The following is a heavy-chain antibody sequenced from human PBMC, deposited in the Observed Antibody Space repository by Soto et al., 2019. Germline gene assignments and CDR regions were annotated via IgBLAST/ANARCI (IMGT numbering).Heavy chain of an antibody. J-gene: IGHJ4*02. D-gene: IGHD5-18*01. CDR3: ARGSGSYGNFDY. V-gene: IGHV4-59*12. Sequence: PSETLSLTCSVSGGPISSNYWSWMRQPPGKGLEWIGYIYYSGSPNYNPSLKSRVTISVDTSKNQFSLKLTSVTAADTAVYYCARGSGSYGNFDYWGQGTLVTVSS. CDR2: IYYSGSP. CDR1: GGPISSNY.